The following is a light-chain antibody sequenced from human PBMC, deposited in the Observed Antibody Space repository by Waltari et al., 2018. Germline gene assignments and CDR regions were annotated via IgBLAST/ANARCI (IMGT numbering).Light chain of an antibody. V-gene: IGKV1-33*01. CDR1: HDISDY. J-gene: IGKJ2*01. CDR2: DAS. CDR3: QQHDNPPFT. Sequence: DIQMTQSPSSLSASVGDTVTITCQANHDISDYLNWHQQKPGKAPNLLISDASHLEAGVPSRFSGSGYGTDFTFTISSLQPEDFATYYCQQHDNPPFTFGQGTKLEIK.